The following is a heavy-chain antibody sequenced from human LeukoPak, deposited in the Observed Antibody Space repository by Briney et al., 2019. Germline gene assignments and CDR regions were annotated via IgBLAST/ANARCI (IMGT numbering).Heavy chain of an antibody. D-gene: IGHD3-22*01. V-gene: IGHV1-69*13. Sequence: SVKVSCKASGGTFSSYAISWVRQAPGQGLEWMGGIIPIFGTANYAQKFQGRVTITADESTSTAYMELSSLRSEDTAVYYCATERDYYDSSGLDYWGQGTLVTASS. J-gene: IGHJ4*02. CDR1: GGTFSSYA. CDR3: ATERDYYDSSGLDY. CDR2: IIPIFGTA.